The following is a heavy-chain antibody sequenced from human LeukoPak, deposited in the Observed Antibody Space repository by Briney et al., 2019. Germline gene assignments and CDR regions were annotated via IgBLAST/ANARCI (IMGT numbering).Heavy chain of an antibody. J-gene: IGHJ4*02. CDR1: GFTFCSYW. CDR3: ARDRLYTSDY. D-gene: IGHD3-16*01. Sequence: PGGSLRLSCAASGFTFCSYWMHWIRQAPGKGLVWVSRINGDGSATTYADSLKGRFTISRDNTKNTLYLQINSLRAEDTAVYFCARDRLYTSDYWGQGTLVTVSS. CDR2: INGDGSAT. V-gene: IGHV3-74*01.